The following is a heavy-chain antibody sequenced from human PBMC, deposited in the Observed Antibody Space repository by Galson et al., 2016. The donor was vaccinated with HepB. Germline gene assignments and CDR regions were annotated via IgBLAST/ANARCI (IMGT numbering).Heavy chain of an antibody. V-gene: IGHV4-39*01. D-gene: IGHD3-22*01. J-gene: IGHJ4*02. CDR2: IFQTGST. Sequence: SETLSLTCTVSGGSIRSSVYFWAWLRQPPGKGLEWIGSIFQTGSTYYNPSLRSRITVSAATATNHFSLQMRSVTAADTAVYYCASIPRHSDNTGPMFDSWGQGTLVSVSS. CDR1: GGSIRSSVYF. CDR3: ASIPRHSDNTGPMFDS.